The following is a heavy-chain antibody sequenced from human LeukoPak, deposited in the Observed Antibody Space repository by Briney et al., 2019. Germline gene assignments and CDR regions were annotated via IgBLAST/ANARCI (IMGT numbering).Heavy chain of an antibody. Sequence: PGGSLRLSCAASGFTFSSYGMHWVRQAPGKGLEWVAVIWYDGSNKYYADSVEGRFTISRDNSKNTLYLQMNSLRAEDTAVYYCARGGNTGYNYNAFDLWGQGTMVIVSA. CDR2: IWYDGSNK. CDR3: ARGGNTGYNYNAFDL. CDR1: GFTFSSYG. V-gene: IGHV3-33*01. J-gene: IGHJ3*01. D-gene: IGHD3-22*01.